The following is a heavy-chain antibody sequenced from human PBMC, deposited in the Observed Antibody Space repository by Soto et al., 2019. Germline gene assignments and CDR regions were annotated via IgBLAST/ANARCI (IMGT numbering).Heavy chain of an antibody. CDR1: GGSISSGDYY. J-gene: IGHJ4*02. CDR3: ARVGGDSSGYFHFDY. D-gene: IGHD3-22*01. Sequence: SETLSLTCTVSGGSISSGDYYWSWIRQPPGKGLEWIGYIYYSGSTYYNPSLKSRVTISVDTSKNQFSLKLSSVTAADTAVYYCARVGGDSSGYFHFDYWGQGTLVTVS. V-gene: IGHV4-30-4*01. CDR2: IYYSGST.